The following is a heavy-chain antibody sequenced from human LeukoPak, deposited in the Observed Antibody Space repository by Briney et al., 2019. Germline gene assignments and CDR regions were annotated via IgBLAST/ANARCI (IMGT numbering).Heavy chain of an antibody. Sequence: GGSLRLSCAASGFTFSSYSMNWVRQAPGKGLEWVSSISSSSSYIYYADSVKGRFTISRDNAKNPLYLQMNSLRAEDTAVYYCARSQSMAAASYWGQGTLVTVSS. V-gene: IGHV3-21*01. CDR2: ISSSSSYI. CDR1: GFTFSSYS. J-gene: IGHJ4*02. D-gene: IGHD6-13*01. CDR3: ARSQSMAAASY.